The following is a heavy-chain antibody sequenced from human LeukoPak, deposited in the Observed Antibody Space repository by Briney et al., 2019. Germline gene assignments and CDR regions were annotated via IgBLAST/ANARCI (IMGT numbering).Heavy chain of an antibody. CDR1: GGTFSSYA. D-gene: IGHD2-2*01. CDR3: ARDCSSTSCYYYYYYGMDV. V-gene: IGHV1-69*05. J-gene: IGHJ6*02. Sequence: ASVKVSCKASGGTFSSYAISWVRQAPGQGLEWMGGIIPIFGTANYAQKFQGRVTITTDESTSTAYMELSSLRAEDTAVYYCARDCSSTSCYYYYYYGMDVWGQGTTVTVSS. CDR2: IIPIFGTA.